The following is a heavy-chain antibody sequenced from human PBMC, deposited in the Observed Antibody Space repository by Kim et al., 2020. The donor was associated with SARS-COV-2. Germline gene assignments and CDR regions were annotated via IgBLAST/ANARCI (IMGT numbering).Heavy chain of an antibody. CDR2: IDWDDDK. CDR3: ARIRRDSSACQKIDS. CDR1: GFSLSTSGMC. D-gene: IGHD3-22*01. J-gene: IGHJ4*02. Sequence: SGPTLVKPTQTLTLTCTFSGFSLSTSGMCVTWIRQPPGKALEWRAMIDWDDDKHYSTSLRSRLTIYKDISKNQVVLTITNMDPVDTATFYCARIRRDSSACQKIDSWVRGALCTVSS. V-gene: IGHV2-70*01.